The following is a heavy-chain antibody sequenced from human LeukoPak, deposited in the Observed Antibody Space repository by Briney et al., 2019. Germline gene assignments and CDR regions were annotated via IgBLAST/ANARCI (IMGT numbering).Heavy chain of an antibody. V-gene: IGHV4-34*01. Sequence: SETLSLTCAVYGGSFSGYYWSWIRQPPGKGLEWIGEINHSGSTNYNPSLKSRVTISVDTSKNQFSLKLSSVTDADTAVYYCAMVDTAMVEFDYWGQGTLVTVSS. J-gene: IGHJ4*02. CDR1: GGSFSGYY. CDR3: AMVDTAMVEFDY. D-gene: IGHD5-18*01. CDR2: INHSGST.